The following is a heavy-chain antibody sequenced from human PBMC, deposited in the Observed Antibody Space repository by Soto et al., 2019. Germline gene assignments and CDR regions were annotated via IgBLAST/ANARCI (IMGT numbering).Heavy chain of an antibody. V-gene: IGHV3-23*01. D-gene: IGHD3-3*01. CDR2: ISGSGGST. J-gene: IGHJ5*02. Sequence: GGSLRLSCAASGFTFSSYAMSWVRQAPGKGLEWVSAISGSGGSTYYADSVKGRFTISRDNSKNTLYLQMNSLRAEDTAVYYWAKVVRAYYDLPSDPWGQGTLVTVSS. CDR1: GFTFSSYA. CDR3: AKVVRAYYDLPSDP.